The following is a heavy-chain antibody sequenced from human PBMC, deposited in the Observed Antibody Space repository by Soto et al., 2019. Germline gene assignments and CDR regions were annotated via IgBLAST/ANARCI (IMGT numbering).Heavy chain of an antibody. CDR3: ASTARSCSGGSCYEYFQH. CDR1: CGSISSYC. Sequence: SETLSLTCTVSCGSISSYCWSWIRQPPGKGLEWIGYIYYSGSTNYNPSLKSRVTISVDTSKNQFSLKLSSVTAADTAVYYCASTARSCSGGSCYEYFQHWGQGTLVTVSA. J-gene: IGHJ1*01. D-gene: IGHD2-15*01. CDR2: IYYSGST. V-gene: IGHV4-59*01.